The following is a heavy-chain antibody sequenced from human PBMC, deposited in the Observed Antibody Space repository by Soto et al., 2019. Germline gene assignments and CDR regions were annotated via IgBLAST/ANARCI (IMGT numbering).Heavy chain of an antibody. CDR1: GFPFSSYS. D-gene: IGHD6-19*01. V-gene: IGHV3-21*06. Sequence: EVQLVESGGGLVKPGGSLRLSCAGSGFPFSSYSINWVRQAPGKGLEWVSSISSSGTYVYYTDSVRGRFTISRDNARDSVYLQMNSLRAEDTAVYYCAREPPKFSVDAPEAAIWGKGTLVTVSS. CDR2: ISSSGTYV. J-gene: IGHJ1*01. CDR3: AREPPKFSVDAPEAAI.